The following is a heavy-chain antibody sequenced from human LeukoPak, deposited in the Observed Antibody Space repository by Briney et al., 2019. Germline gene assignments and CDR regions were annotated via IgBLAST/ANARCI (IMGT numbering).Heavy chain of an antibody. CDR1: GGSISSSSYY. Sequence: SETLSLTCTVSGGSISSSSYYWGWIRQPPGKGLEWIGSIYYSGSTYYNPSLKSRVTISVDTSKTQFSLKLTSVTAADTAVYYCARYCSGSDCYSMNGFGVWGQGAMVTVSS. D-gene: IGHD2-15*01. CDR3: ARYCSGSDCYSMNGFGV. V-gene: IGHV4-39*07. CDR2: IYYSGST. J-gene: IGHJ3*01.